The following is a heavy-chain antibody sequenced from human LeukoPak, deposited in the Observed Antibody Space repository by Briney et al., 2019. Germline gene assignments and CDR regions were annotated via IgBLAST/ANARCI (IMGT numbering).Heavy chain of an antibody. CDR3: MRDYMGWFDP. CDR1: GFTFSSYS. D-gene: IGHD3-10*01. CDR2: ISLDGSTE. V-gene: IGHV3-30*03. Sequence: GGSLRLSCAASGFTFSSYSMNWVRQAPGKGLEWVSIISLDGSTEFYADSVKGRFTISRDTASNTMHLEMNNLRIEDTAVYYCMRDYMGWFDPWGQGSLVTVSS. J-gene: IGHJ5*02.